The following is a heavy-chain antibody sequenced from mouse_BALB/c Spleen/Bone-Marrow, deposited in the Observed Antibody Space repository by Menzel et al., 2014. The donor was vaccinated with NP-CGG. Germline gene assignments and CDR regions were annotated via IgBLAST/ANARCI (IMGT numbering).Heavy chain of an antibody. CDR1: GYSITNDYA. D-gene: IGHD2-3*01. V-gene: IGHV3-2*02. J-gene: IGHJ3*01. CDR3: ARSNDGFPAWFAY. Sequence: VQLQQSGPGLVKPSQSLSLTCTVTGYSITNDYAWNWIRQFPGNKLEWMGYISYSGSTSYKPSLKSRISITRDTSKSQFFLQLNSVTTEDTATYYCARSNDGFPAWFAYWGQGTLVTVSA. CDR2: ISYSGST.